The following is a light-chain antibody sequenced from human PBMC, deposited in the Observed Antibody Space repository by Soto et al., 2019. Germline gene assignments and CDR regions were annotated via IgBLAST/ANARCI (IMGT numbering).Light chain of an antibody. CDR2: DAS. J-gene: IGKJ1*01. V-gene: IGKV1-39*01. Sequence: IQLTQSPSTLSGSVGERVTLTCLASQSISSWLAWYQQKPGKAPKLLIYDASTLQSGVPSRFSGSGSGTDFTLTISSLQPEDFATYYCQQSYSTPRTFGQGTKVDIK. CDR3: QQSYSTPRT. CDR1: QSISSW.